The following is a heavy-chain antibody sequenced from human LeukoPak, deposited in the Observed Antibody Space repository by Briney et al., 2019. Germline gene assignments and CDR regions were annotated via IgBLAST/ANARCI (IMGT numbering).Heavy chain of an antibody. Sequence: GGSLRLSCAASGFSFDDYDMSWVRQAPGKGLEYVSAISSNGGSTYYANSVKGRFTISRDNSKNTLYLQMGSLRAEDMAVYYCARGVNYYDSSGYYLNWFDPWGQGTLVTVSS. CDR1: GFSFDDYD. CDR3: ARGVNYYDSSGYYLNWFDP. V-gene: IGHV3-64*01. J-gene: IGHJ5*02. D-gene: IGHD3-22*01. CDR2: ISSNGGST.